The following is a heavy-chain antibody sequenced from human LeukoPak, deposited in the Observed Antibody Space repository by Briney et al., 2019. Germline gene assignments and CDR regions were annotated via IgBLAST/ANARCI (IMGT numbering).Heavy chain of an antibody. Sequence: GGSLRLSCAASGFTFSSYDMHWVRQAPGKGLEWVAVTSYDGSNEYYADSVKGRFTISRDNSKNTLYLQMNSLRAEDTAVYFCAKEQWMVSYLFDSWGQGTLVTVSS. CDR3: AKEQWMVSYLFDS. CDR2: TSYDGSNE. D-gene: IGHD6-19*01. J-gene: IGHJ4*02. V-gene: IGHV3-30*18. CDR1: GFTFSSYD.